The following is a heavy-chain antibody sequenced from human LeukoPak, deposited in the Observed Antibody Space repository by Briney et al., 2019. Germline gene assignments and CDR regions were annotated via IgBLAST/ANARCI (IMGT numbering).Heavy chain of an antibody. CDR2: INPNSGDI. V-gene: IGHV1-2*06. Sequence: ASVKVSCKASGYTFTGYYMQWVRQAPGQGLEWMGRINPNSGDIDYAQKFQGRVTMIRDTSISTGYMELSRLTSDDTAVYYCVREGSSWSYWGQGTLVTVPS. CDR3: VREGSSWSY. J-gene: IGHJ4*02. CDR1: GYTFTGYY. D-gene: IGHD6-13*01.